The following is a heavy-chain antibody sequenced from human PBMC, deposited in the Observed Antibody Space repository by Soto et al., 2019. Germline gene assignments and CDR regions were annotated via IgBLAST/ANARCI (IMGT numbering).Heavy chain of an antibody. CDR1: GFTVSSNY. Sequence: GGFLRLSCAASGFTVSSNYMSWVRQAPGKGLEWVSVIYSGGSTYYADSVKGRFTISRDNSKNTLYLQMNSLRAEDTAVYYCARDIVGYDFSIGYMDVWGKGTTVTVSS. CDR3: ARDIVGYDFSIGYMDV. J-gene: IGHJ6*03. V-gene: IGHV3-66*01. D-gene: IGHD3-3*01. CDR2: IYSGGST.